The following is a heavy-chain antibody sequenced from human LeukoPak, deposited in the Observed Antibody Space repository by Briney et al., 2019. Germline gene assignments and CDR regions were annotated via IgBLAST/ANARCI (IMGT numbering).Heavy chain of an antibody. D-gene: IGHD6-19*01. Sequence: ASVKVSCKASGYTFTSYAMNWVRQAPGQGLEWMGWINTNTGNPTYAQGFTGRFVFSLDTSVSMAYLQISSLKAEDTAVYYCARDPAAPNKRDSSGGDVWGQGTLVTVSS. CDR3: ARDPAAPNKRDSSGGDV. V-gene: IGHV7-4-1*04. J-gene: IGHJ4*02. CDR1: GYTFTSYA. CDR2: INTNTGNP.